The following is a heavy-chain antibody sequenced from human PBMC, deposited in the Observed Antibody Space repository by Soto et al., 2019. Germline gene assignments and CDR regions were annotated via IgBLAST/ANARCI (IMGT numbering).Heavy chain of an antibody. CDR2: IDPSDSYT. J-gene: IGHJ6*02. D-gene: IGHD6-19*01. CDR3: AVAKDSSGWNYYYYYGMDV. CDR1: GYSFTSYW. V-gene: IGHV5-10-1*01. Sequence: PGESLKISCKGSGYSFTSYWISWVRQMPGKGLEWMGRIDPSDSYTNYSPSFQGHVTISADKSISTAYLQWSSLKASDTAMYYCAVAKDSSGWNYYYYYGMDVWGQGTTVTVSS.